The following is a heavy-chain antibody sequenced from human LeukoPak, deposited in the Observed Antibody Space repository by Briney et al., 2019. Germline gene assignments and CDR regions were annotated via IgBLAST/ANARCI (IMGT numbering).Heavy chain of an antibody. Sequence: GGSLRLSCAGSEFTFSTYSMSWVRQSPGKGLEWVSSIDSGGTFKYYADSVKGRFTISRDNSKNTLYLQMNSLRAEDTAVYYCAKVGNSGSYYYFDYWGQGTLVTVSS. CDR2: IDSGGTFK. CDR1: EFTFSTYS. D-gene: IGHD1-26*01. CDR3: AKVGNSGSYYYFDY. J-gene: IGHJ4*02. V-gene: IGHV3-21*01.